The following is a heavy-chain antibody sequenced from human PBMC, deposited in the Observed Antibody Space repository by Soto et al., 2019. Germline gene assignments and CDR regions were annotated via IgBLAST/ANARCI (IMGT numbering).Heavy chain of an antibody. J-gene: IGHJ4*02. CDR1: GYTLTELS. Sequence: QVQLVQSGAEVKKPGASVKVSCKVSGYTLTELSMHWVRQAPGKGLEWMGGFDPEDGETIYAQKXQGRVTMTEDXXTXTXSMELSSLRSEDTAVYYCATRLYDILTGYYLDGFDYWGQGTLVIVSS. D-gene: IGHD3-9*01. CDR3: ATRLYDILTGYYLDGFDY. CDR2: FDPEDGET. V-gene: IGHV1-24*01.